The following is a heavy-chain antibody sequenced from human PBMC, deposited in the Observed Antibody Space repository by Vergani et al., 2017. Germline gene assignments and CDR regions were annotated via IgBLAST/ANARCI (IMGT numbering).Heavy chain of an antibody. CDR3: ASHYSCHYDSSYYGLHV. Sequence: QLQLHKSGPGLVKPSETLSLTCTLSGGSISSSSHFWGWLRQTPGKGLEWIGSIYYTGSAYYNPSLKSRVSISVDAYKNQFSLKLSSVTAADSAVHYCASHYSCHYDSSYYGLHVLVQGATLT. V-gene: IGHV4-39*01. CDR2: IYYTGSA. D-gene: IGHD3-16*01. CDR1: GGSISSSSHF. J-gene: IGHJ6*01.